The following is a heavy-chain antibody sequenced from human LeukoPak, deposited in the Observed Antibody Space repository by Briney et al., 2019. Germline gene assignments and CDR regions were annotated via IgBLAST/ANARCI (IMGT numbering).Heavy chain of an antibody. V-gene: IGHV3-30-3*01. Sequence: PGGSLRLSCAVSGFTFSSYWMTWVRQAPGKGLEWVAVISYDGSNKYYADSVKGRFTISRDNSKNTLYLQMNSLRAEDTAVYYCARDWGFDPWGQGTLVTVSS. J-gene: IGHJ5*02. CDR1: GFTFSSYW. CDR3: ARDWGFDP. D-gene: IGHD3-16*01. CDR2: ISYDGSNK.